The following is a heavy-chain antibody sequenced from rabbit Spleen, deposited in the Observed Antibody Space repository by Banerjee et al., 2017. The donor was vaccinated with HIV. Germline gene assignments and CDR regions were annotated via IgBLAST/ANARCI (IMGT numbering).Heavy chain of an antibody. CDR2: IDAGSSGFT. CDR3: ARDLTGVIGWNFGW. V-gene: IGHV1S40*01. D-gene: IGHD1-1*01. Sequence: QSLEESGGDLVKPGASLTLTCTASGFSFSGGYWGCWVRQAQGRGLEWIACIDAGSSGFTYFASWAKGRFTISKTSSTTVTLQMTSLTAVDTATYFCARDLTGVIGWNFGWWGPGTLVTVS. J-gene: IGHJ4*01. CDR1: GFSFSGGYW.